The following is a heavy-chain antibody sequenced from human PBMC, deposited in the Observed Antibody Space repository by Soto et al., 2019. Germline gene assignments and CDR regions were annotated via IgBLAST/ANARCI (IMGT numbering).Heavy chain of an antibody. CDR1: GFSLSNARMG. CDR2: IFSNDEK. V-gene: IGHV2-26*01. J-gene: IGHJ2*01. CDR3: ARTASSGWYNRYFDL. Sequence: QVTLKESGPVLVKPTETLTLTCTVSGFSLSNARMGVRWIRQPPGKALEWLAHIFSNDEKSYSTSLKSRLTTAKDTSKTQVVLTMTNMGPVDTATYYCARTASSGWYNRYFDLWGRGTLVTVSS. D-gene: IGHD6-19*01.